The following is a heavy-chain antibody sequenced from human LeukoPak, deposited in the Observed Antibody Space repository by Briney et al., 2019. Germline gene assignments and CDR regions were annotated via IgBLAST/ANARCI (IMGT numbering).Heavy chain of an antibody. CDR3: ARERSTGPRAFDI. CDR1: GFTFSSYG. J-gene: IGHJ3*02. CDR2: IWYDGSNK. D-gene: IGHD1-1*01. V-gene: IGHV3-33*01. Sequence: PGRSLRLSCAASGFTFSSYGMHWVRQAPGKGLEWVAVIWYDGSNKYYADSVKGRFTISRDNSKNTLYLQMNSLRAEDTAVYYCARERSTGPRAFDIWGQGTMVTVSS.